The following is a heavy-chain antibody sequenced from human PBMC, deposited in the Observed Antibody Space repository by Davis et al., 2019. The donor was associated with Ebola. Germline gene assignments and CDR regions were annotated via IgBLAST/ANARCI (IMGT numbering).Heavy chain of an antibody. Sequence: GGSLRLSCAASGFTVSSNYMSWVRQAPGKGLEWVSVIYSGGSTYYADSVKGRFTISRDNAKNSLYLQMNSLRAEDTAVYYCARERKDYYDSSGYRKAFDYWGQGTLVTVSP. V-gene: IGHV3-53*01. CDR2: IYSGGST. J-gene: IGHJ4*02. CDR3: ARERKDYYDSSGYRKAFDY. CDR1: GFTVSSNY. D-gene: IGHD3-22*01.